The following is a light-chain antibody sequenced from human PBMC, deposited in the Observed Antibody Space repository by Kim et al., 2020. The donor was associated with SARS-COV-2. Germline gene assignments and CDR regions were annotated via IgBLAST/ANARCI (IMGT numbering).Light chain of an antibody. J-gene: IGLJ3*02. V-gene: IGLV3-1*01. CDR3: QAWDSSTGV. CDR2: QDS. CDR1: KWGDKY. Sequence: GSPGQTASITCSGDKWGDKYACWYQQKPGQSPVLVIYQDSKRPSGIPGRFSGSNSGNTATLTISGTQAMDEADYYCQAWDSSTGVFGGGTQLTVL.